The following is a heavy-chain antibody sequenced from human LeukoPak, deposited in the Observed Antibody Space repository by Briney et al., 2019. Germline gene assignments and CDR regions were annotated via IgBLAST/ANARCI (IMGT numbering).Heavy chain of an antibody. J-gene: IGHJ4*02. CDR3: ARQRGGLDY. Sequence: PSETLSLTCAVSGVSITDDWWSWVRQPPGKGLEWIGEIFHTGPTNYNPSLKSRVTISVDTSKNQFSLKLSSVTAADTAVYYCARQRGGLDYWGQGTLVTVSS. V-gene: IGHV4-4*02. CDR1: GVSITDDW. CDR2: IFHTGPT. D-gene: IGHD6-25*01.